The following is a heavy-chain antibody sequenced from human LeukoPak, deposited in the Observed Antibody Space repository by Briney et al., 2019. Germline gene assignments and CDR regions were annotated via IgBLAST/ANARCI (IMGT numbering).Heavy chain of an antibody. Sequence: GGSLRLSCAASGFTFSSYGMHWVRQAPGKGLEWVSFIRYDGSNKYYADSVKGRFTISRDNSKTTLYLQMNSLRAEDTAVYYCAKAIFGGDNDAFDIWGQGTMVTVSS. CDR2: IRYDGSNK. D-gene: IGHD3-3*01. J-gene: IGHJ3*02. V-gene: IGHV3-30*02. CDR1: GFTFSSYG. CDR3: AKAIFGGDNDAFDI.